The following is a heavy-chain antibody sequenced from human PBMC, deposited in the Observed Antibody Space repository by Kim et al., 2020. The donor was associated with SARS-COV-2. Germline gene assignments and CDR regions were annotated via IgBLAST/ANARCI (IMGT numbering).Heavy chain of an antibody. D-gene: IGHD6-25*01. V-gene: IGHV3-74*01. CDR3: APETAPGGMDV. Sequence: YADSVRGRFTISRDNARNTLYLQMNSLRAEDTAVYYCAPETAPGGMDVWGQGTTVTVS. J-gene: IGHJ6*02.